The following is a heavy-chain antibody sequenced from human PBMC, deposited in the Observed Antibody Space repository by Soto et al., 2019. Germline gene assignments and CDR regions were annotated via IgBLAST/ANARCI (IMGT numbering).Heavy chain of an antibody. CDR3: ARDRHTYCSSTSCYDWYIDL. CDR2: ISSSSSYI. V-gene: IGHV3-21*01. D-gene: IGHD2-2*01. J-gene: IGHJ2*01. CDR1: GFTFSSYS. Sequence: EVQLVESGGGLVKPGGSLRLSCAASGFTFSSYSMNWVRQAPGKGLEWVSSISSSSSYIYYADSVKGRFTISRDNAKNSLYLQMNSLRAEDTAVYCCARDRHTYCSSTSCYDWYIDLWGRGTLVTVSS.